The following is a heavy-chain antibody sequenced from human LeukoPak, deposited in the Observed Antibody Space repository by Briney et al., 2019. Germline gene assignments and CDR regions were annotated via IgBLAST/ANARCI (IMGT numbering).Heavy chain of an antibody. CDR3: ARDQNPSRFDP. J-gene: IGHJ5*02. Sequence: SETLSLACTVSGGSVSSGNYYWSWIRQPPGKGLEWIGYIYDSGTTNYNPSLKSRVTISVDTSKNQFSLKLSSVTAADTAVYYCARDQNPSRFDPWGQGTLVTVSS. CDR1: GGSVSSGNYY. D-gene: IGHD2-2*01. V-gene: IGHV4-61*01. CDR2: IYDSGTT.